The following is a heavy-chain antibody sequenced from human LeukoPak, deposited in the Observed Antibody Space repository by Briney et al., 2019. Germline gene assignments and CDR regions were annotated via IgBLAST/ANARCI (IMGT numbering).Heavy chain of an antibody. D-gene: IGHD3-10*01. Sequence: SETLSLTCAVYGGSFSGYYWSWIRQPPGKGLEWIGEINHSGSTNYNPSLKSRVTISVDTSKNQFSLKLSSVTAADTAVYYCAGIRGVRRPFGYWGQGTLVTVSS. CDR1: GGSFSGYY. J-gene: IGHJ4*02. CDR2: INHSGST. V-gene: IGHV4-34*01. CDR3: AGIRGVRRPFGY.